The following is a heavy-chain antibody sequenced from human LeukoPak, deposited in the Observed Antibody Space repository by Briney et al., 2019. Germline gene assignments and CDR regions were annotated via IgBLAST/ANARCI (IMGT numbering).Heavy chain of an antibody. CDR3: AVIVGATHFDY. V-gene: IGHV4-39*01. CDR1: GGSISSSGYY. Sequence: SETLSLTCTVSGGSISSSGYYWGWIRQPPGKGLEWIGSIYYSGSTYYNPSLESRVTISVDTSKNQFSLKLSSVTAADTAVYYCAVIVGATHFDYWVQGTLVTVSS. J-gene: IGHJ4*02. D-gene: IGHD1-26*01. CDR2: IYYSGST.